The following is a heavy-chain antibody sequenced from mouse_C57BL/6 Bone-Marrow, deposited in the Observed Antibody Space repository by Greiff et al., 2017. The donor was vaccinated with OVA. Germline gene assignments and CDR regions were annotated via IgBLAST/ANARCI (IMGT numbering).Heavy chain of an antibody. CDR1: GFSLTSYG. J-gene: IGHJ4*01. CDR3: ANYYGSSPYYAMDY. CDR2: IWSGGST. D-gene: IGHD1-1*01. V-gene: IGHV2-2*01. Sequence: QVQLKESGPGLVQPSQSLSITCTVSGFSLTSYGVHWVRQSPGKGLEWLGVIWSGGSTDYNAAFISRLSISKDNSKSQVFFKMNSLQADDTAIYYCANYYGSSPYYAMDYWGQGTSVTVSS.